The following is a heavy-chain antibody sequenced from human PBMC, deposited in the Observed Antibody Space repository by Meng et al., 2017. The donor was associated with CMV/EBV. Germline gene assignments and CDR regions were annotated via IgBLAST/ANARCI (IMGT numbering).Heavy chain of an antibody. CDR3: ARGPHYDFWSGYVDAFDI. Sequence: ASVKVSCKASGYTFTSYDINWVRQATGQGLEWMGWMNPNSGNTGYAQKFQGRVTITRNTSISTAYMELSSLRSEDTAVYYCARGPHYDFWSGYVDAFDIWGQGTMVTVSS. J-gene: IGHJ3*02. D-gene: IGHD3-3*01. CDR1: GYTFTSYD. V-gene: IGHV1-8*03. CDR2: MNPNSGNT.